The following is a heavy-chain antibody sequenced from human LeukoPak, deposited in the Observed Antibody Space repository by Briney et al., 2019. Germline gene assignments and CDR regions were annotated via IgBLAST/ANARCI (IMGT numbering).Heavy chain of an antibody. CDR1: GGSISSYY. V-gene: IGHV4-59*01. J-gene: IGHJ5*02. CDR2: IYYSGST. D-gene: IGHD3-9*01. Sequence: SETLSLTCTVSGGSISSYYWSWIRQPPGKGLEWIGYIYYSGSTNYNPSLKSRVTILVDTSKNQFSLKLSSVTAADTAVYYCARESYDILTGYYPNWFDPWGQGTLVTVSS. CDR3: ARESYDILTGYYPNWFDP.